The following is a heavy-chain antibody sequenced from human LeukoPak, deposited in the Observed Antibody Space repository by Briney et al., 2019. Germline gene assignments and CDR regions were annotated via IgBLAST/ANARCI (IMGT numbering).Heavy chain of an antibody. J-gene: IGHJ4*02. CDR2: ISYDGSNK. V-gene: IGHV3-30*18. D-gene: IGHD5-18*01. Sequence: GGALRLSCAASASTFSSYGMHWVRQAPGKGLEGVAVISYDGSNKYYADSVKGRFTISRDNSKNTLYLQMNSLRAEDTAVYYCAKDDNLLWLQQIDYWGQGTLVTVSS. CDR3: AKDDNLLWLQQIDY. CDR1: ASTFSSYG.